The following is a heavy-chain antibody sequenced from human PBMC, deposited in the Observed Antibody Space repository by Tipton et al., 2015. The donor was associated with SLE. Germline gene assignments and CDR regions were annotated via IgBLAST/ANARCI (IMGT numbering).Heavy chain of an antibody. CDR1: GGSISSHY. CDR2: IYHSGST. Sequence: TLSLTCTVSGGSISSHYWSWIRQPPGKGLEWIGSIYHSGSTYYNPSLKSRVTISVDTSKNQFSLKLSSVTAADTAVYYCASGIVGALDYWGQGTLVTVSS. J-gene: IGHJ4*02. D-gene: IGHD1-26*01. CDR3: ASGIVGALDY. V-gene: IGHV4-59*08.